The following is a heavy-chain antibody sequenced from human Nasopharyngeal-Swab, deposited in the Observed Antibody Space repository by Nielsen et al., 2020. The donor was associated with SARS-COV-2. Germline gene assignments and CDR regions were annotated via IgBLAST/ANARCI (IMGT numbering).Heavy chain of an antibody. Sequence: GSLRLSCAVSGGPISSSNWWSWVRQPPGKGLEWIGEIYHSGSTNYNPSLKSRVTISVDKSKNQFSLKLSSVTAADTAVYYCARDRVVVSIYYGMDVWGQGTTVTVSS. CDR3: ARDRVVVSIYYGMDV. CDR2: IYHSGST. D-gene: IGHD3-22*01. V-gene: IGHV4-4*02. J-gene: IGHJ6*02. CDR1: GGPISSSNW.